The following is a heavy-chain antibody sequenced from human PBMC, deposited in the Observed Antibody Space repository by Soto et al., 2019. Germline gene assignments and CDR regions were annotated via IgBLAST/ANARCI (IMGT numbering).Heavy chain of an antibody. D-gene: IGHD3-3*01. CDR3: AKHPIFGVVTHYFAH. V-gene: IGHV3-23*01. Sequence: DVQLLESGGSLVQPGGSLRLSCSASGFAFSAYAMSWVRQAPQKGLEWVSGIGGGGHETRYGDSVKGRFTISRDNSRNTLYLEMNRLTAEDTAVYYCAKHPIFGVVTHYFAHWGRGILVTVSS. CDR1: GFAFSAYA. J-gene: IGHJ4*02. CDR2: IGGGGHET.